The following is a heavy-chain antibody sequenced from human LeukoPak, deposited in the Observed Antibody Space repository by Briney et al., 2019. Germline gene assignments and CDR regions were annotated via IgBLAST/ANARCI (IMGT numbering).Heavy chain of an antibody. CDR2: IKQDGSEK. D-gene: IGHD3-10*02. Sequence: GGSLRLSCAASGFTFSSYWMSWVRQAPGKGLEWVANIKQDGSEKYYVDSVKGRFTISRDNAKNSLYLQMNSLRAEDTAVYYCARDQVDYYDRNDAFDIWGQGTMVTVSS. CDR3: ARDQVDYYDRNDAFDI. V-gene: IGHV3-7*01. CDR1: GFTFSSYW. J-gene: IGHJ3*02.